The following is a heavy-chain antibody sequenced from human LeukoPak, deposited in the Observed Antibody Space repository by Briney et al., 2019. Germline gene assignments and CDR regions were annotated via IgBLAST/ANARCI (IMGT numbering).Heavy chain of an antibody. CDR1: DFIFTKYW. CDR2: IREDGNKD. J-gene: IGHJ4*02. Sequence: GGSLRLSCLGSDFIFTKYWMTWVRQAPGKGLEWVANIREDGNKDNYIDSVGGRFTISRDNAKNSLYLQMNSLRAEDTAVYYCASVGGSGYYFDYWGQGTLVTVSS. V-gene: IGHV3-7*01. CDR3: ASVGGSGYYFDY. D-gene: IGHD3-22*01.